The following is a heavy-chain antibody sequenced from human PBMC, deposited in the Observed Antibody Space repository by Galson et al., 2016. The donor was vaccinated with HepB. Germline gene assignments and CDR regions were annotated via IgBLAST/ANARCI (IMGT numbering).Heavy chain of an antibody. J-gene: IGHJ4*02. CDR2: IDPSDYDT. D-gene: IGHD3-3*02. CDR3: ARQGRYHFESKGDY. Sequence: ESLKIFCKASGYTFTTYWITWVRQVPGKGLEWVGRIDPSDYDTNYNPSFFGQVTISTDRSISTAYLQWSSLKASDSAIYYCARQGRYHFESKGDYWGPGTLVTVSS. V-gene: IGHV5-10-1*01. CDR1: GYTFTTYW.